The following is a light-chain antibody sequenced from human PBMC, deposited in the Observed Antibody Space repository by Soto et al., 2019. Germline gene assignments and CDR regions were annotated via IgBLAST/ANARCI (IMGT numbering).Light chain of an antibody. CDR2: WAS. CDR3: QQYFSTPPYT. Sequence: DIVMTQSPDSLAVSLGERATINCKSSQNILYGSNNKNYLSWYQQKPGQPPKLLISWASTRESGVPDRFTGSGSGTDFTLTISTLQAEDVAVYYCQQYFSTPPYTFGQGTKLEIK. J-gene: IGKJ2*01. V-gene: IGKV4-1*01. CDR1: QNILYGSNNKNY.